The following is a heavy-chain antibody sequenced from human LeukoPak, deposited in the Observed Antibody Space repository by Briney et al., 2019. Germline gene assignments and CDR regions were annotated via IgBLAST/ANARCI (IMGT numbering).Heavy chain of an antibody. CDR3: ANYEGY. Sequence: GGSLRLSCAASGFTFSSYAMLWVRQAPGKGLEWVAVISYDGSNKYYADSVKGRFTISRDNSKNTLYLQMNSLRAEDTAVYYCANYEGYWGQGTLVTVSS. V-gene: IGHV3-30-3*01. CDR1: GFTFSSYA. CDR2: ISYDGSNK. D-gene: IGHD3-16*01. J-gene: IGHJ4*02.